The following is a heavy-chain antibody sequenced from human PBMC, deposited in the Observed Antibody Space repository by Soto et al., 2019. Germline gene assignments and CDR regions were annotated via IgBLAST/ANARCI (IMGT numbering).Heavy chain of an antibody. CDR3: ARVKGRFGFNRFDL. CDR1: GYSISSGYY. CDR2: IYHSVGT. D-gene: IGHD3-16*01. J-gene: IGHJ5*02. V-gene: IGHV4-38-2*01. Sequence: SETLSLTCAVSGYSISSGYYWGWIRQPPGKGLEWIGSIYHSVGTYYNPSLKSRVTISVETSKNQFSLKLSSVTAADKAVYYCARVKGRFGFNRFDLWGQGTLVTVSS.